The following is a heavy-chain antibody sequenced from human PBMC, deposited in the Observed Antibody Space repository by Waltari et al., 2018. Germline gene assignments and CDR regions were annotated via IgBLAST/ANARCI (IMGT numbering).Heavy chain of an antibody. V-gene: IGHV4-39*01. CDR3: ARRTIAARVFDY. Sequence: QLQLQESGPGLVKPSETLSLTCTVSGGSISSSSYYWGWIRQPPGKGLEWIGSIYYSGRTYYNPSLKSRVTISVDTSKNQFSLKLSSVTAADTAVYYCARRTIAARVFDYWGQGTLVTVSS. J-gene: IGHJ4*02. D-gene: IGHD6-6*01. CDR1: GGSISSSSYY. CDR2: IYYSGRT.